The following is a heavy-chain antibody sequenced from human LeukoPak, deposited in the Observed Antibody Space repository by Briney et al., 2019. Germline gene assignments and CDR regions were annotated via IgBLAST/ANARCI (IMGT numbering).Heavy chain of an antibody. CDR1: GYRFTSYW. V-gene: IGHV5-51*01. D-gene: IGHD6-13*01. CDR2: IYPGDPNTNT. J-gene: IGHJ5*01. Sequence: GESLKISCHGSGYRFTSYWIGWVRQMPGKGLEWMGIIYPGDPNTNTRYSPSFQGQVTISVDKSINTAYLQWGSLKASDTAIYYCARHLSLSDTSSCFDFWGRGTLVTVSS. CDR3: ARHLSLSDTSSCFDF.